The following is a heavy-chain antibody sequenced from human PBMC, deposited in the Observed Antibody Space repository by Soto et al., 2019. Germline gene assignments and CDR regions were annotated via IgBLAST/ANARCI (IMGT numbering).Heavy chain of an antibody. V-gene: IGHV3-33*01. D-gene: IGHD4-17*01. CDR1: GFTFSSYG. Sequence: QVQLVESGGGVVQPGRSLRLSCAASGFTFSSYGMHWVRQAPGKGLEWVAVIWYDGSKKYYADSVKGRFTISRDNSKNTLYLQMNSLRAEDTAVYYCARYNDYDYGETAAFDIWGQGTMVTVSS. J-gene: IGHJ3*02. CDR2: IWYDGSKK. CDR3: ARYNDYDYGETAAFDI.